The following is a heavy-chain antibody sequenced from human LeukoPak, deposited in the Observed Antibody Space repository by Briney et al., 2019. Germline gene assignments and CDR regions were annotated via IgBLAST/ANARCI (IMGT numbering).Heavy chain of an antibody. CDR1: GLTLSGYW. D-gene: IGHD1-26*01. V-gene: IGHV3-74*01. CDR3: VRGSCGIYCYFDY. CDR2: INGDASST. J-gene: IGHJ4*02. Sequence: GGSLRLSCAASGLTLSGYWMHWVRRAPGKGLVWVSRINGDASSTSYADSVKGRFTISRDDSKNTVYLQMNSLRAEDTAVYYCVRGSCGIYCYFDYWGQGALVTVSS.